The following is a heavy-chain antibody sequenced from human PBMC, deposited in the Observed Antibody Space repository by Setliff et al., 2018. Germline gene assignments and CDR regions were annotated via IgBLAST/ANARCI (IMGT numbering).Heavy chain of an antibody. CDR1: GGSFSGYY. V-gene: IGHV4-34*01. CDR3: ARGSGSYPVWFDP. J-gene: IGHJ5*02. Sequence: SETLSLTCAVYGGSFSGYYWSWIRQPPGKGLEWIGEINHSGSTNYNPSLKSRVTISVDTSKNQFSRKLSSVTAADTAVYYCARGSGSYPVWFDPWGQGTLVTVSS. D-gene: IGHD1-26*01. CDR2: INHSGST.